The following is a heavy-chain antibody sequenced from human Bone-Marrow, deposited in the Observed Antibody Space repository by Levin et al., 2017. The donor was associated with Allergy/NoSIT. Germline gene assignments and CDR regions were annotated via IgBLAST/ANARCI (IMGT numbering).Heavy chain of an antibody. CDR3: ARNLAGNYGDDAVF. V-gene: IGHV3-30*09. Sequence: GGSLRLSCEASGFTFSNYDIHWVRQAPGKGLEWVAHISDDGDNHYYSDSVKGRFVISRDNSKNMVYLQMDSLKLGDTALYYCARNLAGNYGDDAVFWGQGSLVIVS. CDR1: GFTFSNYD. D-gene: IGHD4-17*01. J-gene: IGHJ4*02. CDR2: ISDDGDNH.